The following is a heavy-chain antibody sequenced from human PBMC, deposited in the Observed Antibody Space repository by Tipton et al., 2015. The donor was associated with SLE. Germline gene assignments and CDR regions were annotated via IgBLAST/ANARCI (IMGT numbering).Heavy chain of an antibody. J-gene: IGHJ5*02. D-gene: IGHD3-10*01. CDR2: IYYSGST. CDR3: ARRGYGSGSS. Sequence: LRLSCTVSGGSISSHYWSWIRQPPGKGLEWIGYIYYSGSTNYNPSLKSRVTISVDTSKNQFSLKLSSVTAADTAVYYCARRGYGSGSSWGQGTLVTVSS. CDR1: GGSISSHY. V-gene: IGHV4-59*11.